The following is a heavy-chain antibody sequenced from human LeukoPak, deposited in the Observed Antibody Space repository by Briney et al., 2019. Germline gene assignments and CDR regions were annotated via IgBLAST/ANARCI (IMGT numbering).Heavy chain of an antibody. J-gene: IGHJ4*02. CDR3: ARVVGGVGLDY. CDR2: IYYTGST. Sequence: SETLSLTCTVSGGSISGYYWTWIRQPPGEALEYIGCIYYTGSTNYNPSLNSRVTISVDTSKNQFALKLSSVTAADTAVYYYARVVGGVGLDYWGQGTLVTVSS. V-gene: IGHV4-59*01. CDR1: GGSISGYY. D-gene: IGHD3-16*01.